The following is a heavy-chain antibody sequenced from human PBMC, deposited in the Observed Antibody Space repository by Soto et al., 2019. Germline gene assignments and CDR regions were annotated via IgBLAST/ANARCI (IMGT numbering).Heavy chain of an antibody. Sequence: GGSLRLSCAASGFTVSGNFMSWVRQAPGKGLEWVSIIYTGDSTYYADSVKGRFTISRDNSKNTLYLQMNSLRAEDSAVYYCARDLYGSGYDYWGQGTLVTVSS. D-gene: IGHD6-19*01. CDR2: IYTGDST. CDR3: ARDLYGSGYDY. CDR1: GFTVSGNF. J-gene: IGHJ4*02. V-gene: IGHV3-53*01.